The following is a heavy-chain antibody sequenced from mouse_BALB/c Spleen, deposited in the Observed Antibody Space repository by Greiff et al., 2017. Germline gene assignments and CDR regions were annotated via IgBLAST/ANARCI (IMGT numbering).Heavy chain of an antibody. V-gene: IGHV5-4*02. Sequence: EVKLVESGGGLVKPGGSLKLSCAASGFTFSDYYMYWVRQTPEKRLEWVATISDGGSYTYYPDSVKGRFTISRDNAKNNLYLQMSSLKSEDTAMYYCARDRFTTATSWFAYWGQGTLVTVSA. CDR1: GFTFSDYY. CDR3: ARDRFTTATSWFAY. CDR2: ISDGGSYT. D-gene: IGHD1-2*01. J-gene: IGHJ3*01.